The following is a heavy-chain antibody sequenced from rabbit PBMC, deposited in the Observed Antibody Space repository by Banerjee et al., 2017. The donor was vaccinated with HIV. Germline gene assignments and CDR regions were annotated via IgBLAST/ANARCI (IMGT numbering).Heavy chain of an antibody. CDR1: GFTISSSYY. V-gene: IGHV1S40*01. J-gene: IGHJ6*01. CDR3: ARGDVDYTSYGYATWYGMDL. Sequence: QSLEESGGGLVQPEGSLALTCKASGFTISSSYYMCWVRQAPGKGLEWIGCIYGGTGSAYYATWAKGRFTISKTSSTTVTLQLNSLTAADTATYFCARGDVDYTSYGYATWYGMDLWGQGTLVTVS. D-gene: IGHD6-1*01. CDR2: IYGGTGSA.